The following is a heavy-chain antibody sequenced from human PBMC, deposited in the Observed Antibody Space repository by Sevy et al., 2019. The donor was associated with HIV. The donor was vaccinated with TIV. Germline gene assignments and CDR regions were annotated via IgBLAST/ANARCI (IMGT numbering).Heavy chain of an antibody. CDR3: TRVEGATDWGMDV. CDR1: GFTFGDYT. D-gene: IGHD1-26*01. J-gene: IGHJ6*02. CDR2: IRSKSYGGTI. V-gene: IGHV3-49*04. Sequence: GGSLRLSCTASGFTFGDYTVSWVRQAPGKGLEWVGFIRSKSYGGTIEYAASVKGRFIISKDTSKSIAYLQMNSLKTEDTALYFCTRVEGATDWGMDVWGQGTTVTVSS.